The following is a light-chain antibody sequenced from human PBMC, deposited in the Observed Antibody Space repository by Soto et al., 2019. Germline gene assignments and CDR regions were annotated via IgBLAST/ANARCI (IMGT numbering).Light chain of an antibody. Sequence: EIALTQSPATLSLSPGERATLSCRASHTVSSYLAWYQQRPGQAPRLLIYDTPNRATGIPARFSGSGSGTDFTLTSSSLEPEDFEVYYCQQRSNWPWTFGGGTKVEIK. V-gene: IGKV3-11*01. CDR2: DTP. CDR3: QQRSNWPWT. CDR1: HTVSSY. J-gene: IGKJ4*01.